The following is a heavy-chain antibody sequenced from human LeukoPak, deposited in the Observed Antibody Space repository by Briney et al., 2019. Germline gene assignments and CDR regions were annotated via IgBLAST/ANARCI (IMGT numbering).Heavy chain of an antibody. Sequence: LVKVSCKASGGTFSSYAISWVRQAPGQGLEWMGGIIPIFGTANYAQKFQGRVTITADESTSTAYMELSSLRSEDTAVYYCARRMDGYNLAFDYWGQGALVTVSS. CDR3: ARRMDGYNLAFDY. CDR2: IIPIFGTA. CDR1: GGTFSSYA. D-gene: IGHD5-24*01. J-gene: IGHJ4*02. V-gene: IGHV1-69*13.